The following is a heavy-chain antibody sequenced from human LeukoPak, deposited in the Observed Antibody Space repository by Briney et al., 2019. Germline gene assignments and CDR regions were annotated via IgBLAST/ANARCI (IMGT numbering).Heavy chain of an antibody. CDR2: IHTSGST. CDR3: TRAPGRFWLLDY. CDR1: GGSISSYY. D-gene: IGHD3-3*01. V-gene: IGHV4-4*07. J-gene: IGHJ4*02. Sequence: PSETLSLTCIISGGSISSYYCAWIRRSAGKGLEWIGRIHTSGSTDYNPPLKSRVTMSLDTSKNQFSLTLTSVSAADTAVYYCTRAPGRFWLLDYWGQGSLVTVSS.